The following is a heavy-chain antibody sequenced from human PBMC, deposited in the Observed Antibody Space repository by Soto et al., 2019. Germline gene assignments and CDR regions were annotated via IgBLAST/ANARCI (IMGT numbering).Heavy chain of an antibody. J-gene: IGHJ6*02. CDR2: INPNSGGT. Sequence: ASVKVSCKASGYTFTGYYMHWVRQAPGQGLEWMGWINPNSGGTNYAQKFQGWVTMTRDTSISTAYMELSRLRSDDTAVYYCARTGIAAAVPNGDYYYYYGMDVWGQGTTVTVSS. V-gene: IGHV1-2*04. D-gene: IGHD6-13*01. CDR3: ARTGIAAAVPNGDYYYYYGMDV. CDR1: GYTFTGYY.